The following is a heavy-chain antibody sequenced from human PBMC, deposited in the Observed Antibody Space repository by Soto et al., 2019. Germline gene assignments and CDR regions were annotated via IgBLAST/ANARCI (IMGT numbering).Heavy chain of an antibody. CDR3: AHPRGYGVFDAYDI. Sequence: GGSLRLSCEASGFTFSTYAMIWVRQAPGKGLEWVSALTPSGGETFYADSVKGRFTISRDNSMNALYLQMNSLRIEDTAVYYCAHPRGYGVFDAYDIWGQGTMVTVSS. CDR1: GFTFSTYA. J-gene: IGHJ3*02. CDR2: LTPSGGET. V-gene: IGHV3-23*01. D-gene: IGHD4-17*01.